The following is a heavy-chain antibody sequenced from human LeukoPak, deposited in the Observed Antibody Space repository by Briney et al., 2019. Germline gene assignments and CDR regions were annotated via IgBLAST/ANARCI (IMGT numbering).Heavy chain of an antibody. D-gene: IGHD6-25*01. Sequence: GGSLRLSCAASGFTFSIYAMPWVRQAPGKGLEWVAFISSDGRIQYYAYSVKGRFTISRDNSKNTLFLQMNGLRDEDTAVYYCDPHDSGSQFWGQGTLVTVSS. CDR3: DPHDSGSQF. V-gene: IGHV3-30*04. CDR2: ISSDGRIQ. J-gene: IGHJ4*02. CDR1: GFTFSIYA.